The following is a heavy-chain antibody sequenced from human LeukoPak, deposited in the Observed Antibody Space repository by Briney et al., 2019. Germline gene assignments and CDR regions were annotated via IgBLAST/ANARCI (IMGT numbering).Heavy chain of an antibody. J-gene: IGHJ1*01. CDR3: ARAPSEIGGYYPEYFRH. V-gene: IGHV3-74*01. Sequence: PGGSLRLSCVASGFTFSSYWMHWVRQAPGKGLVWVSRIKSDGSTNYADSVKGRFTISRDNAKNTVSLLMNSLRAEDTGVYFCARAPSEIGGYYPEYFRHWGQGTLVTVSS. D-gene: IGHD3-22*01. CDR2: IKSDGST. CDR1: GFTFSSYW.